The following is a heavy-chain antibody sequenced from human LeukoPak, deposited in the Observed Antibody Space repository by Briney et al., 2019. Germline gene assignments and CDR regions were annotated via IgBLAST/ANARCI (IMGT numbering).Heavy chain of an antibody. J-gene: IGHJ6*03. CDR1: GDSFSSYQ. CDR3: ARAASGDAVDYYGSGRRFYSYYMDV. D-gene: IGHD3-10*01. V-gene: IGHV4-4*07. CDR2: ISGSGTT. Sequence: SETLSLTCIVSGDSFSSYQWSWVRQPAGKGLEWIGRISGSGTTNSNPALKSRVTMSVDSSKKQFSLNLSSVTAADTAVYYCARAASGDAVDYYGSGRRFYSYYMDVWGKGTTVTISS.